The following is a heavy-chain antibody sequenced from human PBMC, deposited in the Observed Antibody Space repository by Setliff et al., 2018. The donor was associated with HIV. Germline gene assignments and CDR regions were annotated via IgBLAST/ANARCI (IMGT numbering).Heavy chain of an antibody. CDR3: ARETSTMIVVVKGAFDI. CDR1: GGSISSGGYY. J-gene: IGHJ3*02. CDR2: IYYSGGT. D-gene: IGHD3-22*01. Sequence: SETLSLTCTVSGGSISSGGYYWSWIRQHPGKGLEWIGYIYYSGGTYYNPSLKSRVTISVDTSKNQFSLKLSSVTAADTAVYYCARETSTMIVVVKGAFDIWGQGTMVTVSS. V-gene: IGHV4-31*03.